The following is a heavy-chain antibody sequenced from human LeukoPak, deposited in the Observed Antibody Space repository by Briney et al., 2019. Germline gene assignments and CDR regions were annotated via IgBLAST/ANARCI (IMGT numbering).Heavy chain of an antibody. CDR1: VFTSSRFW. V-gene: IGHV3-7*03. CDR3: ARGIAVAGPYDY. CDR2: IKQDGSEK. J-gene: IGHJ4*02. D-gene: IGHD6-19*01. Sequence: GGSLRPSCAASVFTSSRFWMSWVRQAPGKGREWVANIKQDGSEKYYVASVKGRFTISRDNAKNSLYLQMNSLRAEDTAVYYCARGIAVAGPYDYWGQGTLVTVSS.